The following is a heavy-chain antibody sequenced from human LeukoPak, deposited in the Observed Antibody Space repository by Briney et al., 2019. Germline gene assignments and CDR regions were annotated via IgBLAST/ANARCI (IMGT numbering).Heavy chain of an antibody. D-gene: IGHD5-24*01. CDR3: AILGEMATKGFDY. CDR1: GGSISSYY. Sequence: SETLSLTCTVSGGSISSYYWSWIRQPAGKGLEWIGSIYYSGSTYYNPPLKSRVTISVDTSKNQFSLKLSSVTAADTAVYYCAILGEMATKGFDYWGQGTLVTVSS. V-gene: IGHV4-4*07. J-gene: IGHJ4*02. CDR2: IYYSGST.